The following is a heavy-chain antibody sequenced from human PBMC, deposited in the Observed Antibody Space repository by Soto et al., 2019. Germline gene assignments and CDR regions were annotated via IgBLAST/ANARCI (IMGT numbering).Heavy chain of an antibody. V-gene: IGHV3-23*01. D-gene: IGHD1-26*01. CDR1: GFPFSRYA. CDR3: AKDPILWEPPSRFDY. CDR2: ISGSGGST. Sequence: GSLRLSCAASGFPFSRYAMSWVRQAPGKGLEWVSAISGSGGSTYYADSVKGRFTISRDNSKNTLYLQMNSLRAEDTAVYYCAKDPILWEPPSRFDYWGQGTLVTVSS. J-gene: IGHJ4*02.